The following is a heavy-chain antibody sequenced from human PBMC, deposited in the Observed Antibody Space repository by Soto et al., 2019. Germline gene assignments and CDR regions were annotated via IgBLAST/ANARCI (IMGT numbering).Heavy chain of an antibody. CDR2: INVGNGNI. D-gene: IGHD6-13*01. Sequence: ASVKVSCKASGYTFTGYYMHWVRQAPGQRLEWMGWINVGNGNIKYSQKFQGRVTTTRDTSASTAYMELSSLRSEDTAVYYCARDVAAAGLDYWGQGTLVTVSS. J-gene: IGHJ4*02. V-gene: IGHV1-3*01. CDR1: GYTFTGYY. CDR3: ARDVAAAGLDY.